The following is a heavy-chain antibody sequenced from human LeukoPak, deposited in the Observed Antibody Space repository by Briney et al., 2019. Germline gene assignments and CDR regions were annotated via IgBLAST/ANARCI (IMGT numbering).Heavy chain of an antibody. J-gene: IGHJ4*02. V-gene: IGHV3-66*01. D-gene: IGHD3-10*01. CDR3: ARDRDGPCYGSGKDY. CDR1: GFTVSSNY. CDR2: IYSGGST. Sequence: GGSLRLSCAASGFTVSSNYMCWVRQAPGKGLEWVSVIYSGGSTYYADSVKGRFTISRDNSKNTLYLQMNSLRAEDTAVYYCARDRDGPCYGSGKDYWGQRTLVTVSS.